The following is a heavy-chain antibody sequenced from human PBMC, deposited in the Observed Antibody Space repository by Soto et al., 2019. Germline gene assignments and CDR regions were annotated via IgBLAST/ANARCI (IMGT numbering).Heavy chain of an antibody. CDR1: GGTFRSYT. CDR2: IIPILGIA. J-gene: IGHJ6*02. CDR3: ARGDGMDV. V-gene: IGHV1-69*02. Sequence: QVQLVQSGAEVKKPGSSVKVSCKASGGTFRSYTIRWVRQAPVQGLEWMGRIIPILGIANDAQKFQGRVTITADKSTSTAYMELSSLRSEDTAVYYCARGDGMDVWGQGTTVTVSS.